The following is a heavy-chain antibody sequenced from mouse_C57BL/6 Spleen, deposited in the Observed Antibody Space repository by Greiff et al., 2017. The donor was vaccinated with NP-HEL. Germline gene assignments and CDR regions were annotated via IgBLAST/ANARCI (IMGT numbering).Heavy chain of an antibody. CDR3: ARDSSGYVGFAY. J-gene: IGHJ3*01. D-gene: IGHD3-2*02. V-gene: IGHV1-64*01. CDR2: IHPNSGST. CDR1: GYTFTSYW. Sequence: VQLQQSGAELVKPGASVKLSCKASGYTFTSYWMHWVKQRPGQGLEWIGMIHPNSGSTNYNEKFKSKATLTVDKSSSTAYMQLSSLTSEDSAVYYCARDSSGYVGFAYWGQGTLVTVSA.